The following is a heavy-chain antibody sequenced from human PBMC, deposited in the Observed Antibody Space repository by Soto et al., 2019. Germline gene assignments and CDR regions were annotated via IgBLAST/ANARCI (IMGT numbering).Heavy chain of an antibody. CDR3: TRSLFSSSWFAGS. CDR1: GYSISSGYY. CDR2: VYHSGTT. Sequence: LSLTCGVSGYSISSGYYWGWLRQPPGKGLEWIGSVYHSGTTYSNPSLKSRVTIWLDTSKNQFSLKLSSVTAADTAMYYCTRSLFSSSWFAGSWGQGILVTAPQ. J-gene: IGHJ5*02. D-gene: IGHD6-13*01. V-gene: IGHV4-38-2*01.